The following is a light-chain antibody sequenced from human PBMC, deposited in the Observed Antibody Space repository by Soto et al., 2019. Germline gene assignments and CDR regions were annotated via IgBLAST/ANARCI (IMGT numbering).Light chain of an antibody. CDR3: CSYAGSSSVV. J-gene: IGLJ2*01. Sequence: QSALTQPASVSGSPGQSITISCTGTSSDVGSYNLVSWYQQHPGKAPKLMIYEGSKRPSGVSNRFSGSKSGNTASLTISGXXXXXXXXXXCCSYAGSSSVVFGGGTKLT. V-gene: IGLV2-23*01. CDR1: SSDVGSYNL. CDR2: EGS.